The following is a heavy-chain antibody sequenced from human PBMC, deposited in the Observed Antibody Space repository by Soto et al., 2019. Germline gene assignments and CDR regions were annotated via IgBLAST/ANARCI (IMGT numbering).Heavy chain of an antibody. J-gene: IGHJ4*02. CDR1: GFTFSSYG. CDR3: AKLGGYCSGGSCY. D-gene: IGHD2-15*01. CDR2: ISYDGSNK. Sequence: QVQLVESGGGVVQPGRSLRLSCAASGFTFSSYGMHWVRQAPGKGLEWVAVISYDGSNKYYADSVKGRFTISRDNSKNTLYLPMNSLRAEDTAVYYCAKLGGYCSGGSCYWGQGTLVTVSS. V-gene: IGHV3-30*18.